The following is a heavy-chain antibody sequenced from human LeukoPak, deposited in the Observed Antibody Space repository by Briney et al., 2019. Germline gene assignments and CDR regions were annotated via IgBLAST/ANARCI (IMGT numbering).Heavy chain of an antibody. CDR1: GLTLSGSA. D-gene: IGHD3-3*01. CDR3: AKPLPGVRTKHALDI. Sequence: GRSLRLSCAASGLTLSGSAMQWVRQAPGKGLEWVGRIRSEAENSATALAASVKGRFTISRDDSKNMVYLQLDSLKAEDTAVYYCAKPLPGVRTKHALDICGRGTLVTVAS. V-gene: IGHV3-73*01. J-gene: IGHJ3*02. CDR2: IRSEAENSAT.